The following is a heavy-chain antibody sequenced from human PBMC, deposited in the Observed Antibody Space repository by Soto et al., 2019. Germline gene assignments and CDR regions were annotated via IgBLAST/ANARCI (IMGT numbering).Heavy chain of an antibody. Sequence: GGSLRLSCAASGFTFSSYAMHWVRQAPGKGLEWVAVISYDGSNKYYADSVKGRFTISRDNSKNTLYLQMNSLRAEDTAVYYCARVGGFGETAYYSGMDVWGQGTTVTVS. CDR2: ISYDGSNK. J-gene: IGHJ6*02. CDR1: GFTFSSYA. CDR3: ARVGGFGETAYYSGMDV. V-gene: IGHV3-30-3*01. D-gene: IGHD3-10*01.